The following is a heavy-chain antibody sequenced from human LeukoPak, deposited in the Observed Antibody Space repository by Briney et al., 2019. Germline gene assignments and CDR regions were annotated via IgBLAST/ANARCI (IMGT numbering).Heavy chain of an antibody. Sequence: PGGSLRLSCAASGFTFSCYWMSWVRQAPGKGLEWVANINQDGSGKYYVDSVKGRFTISRDNAKNSLYLQMNSLRAEDTAVYYCARVVGAGYFDLWGRGTLVTVSS. CDR3: ARVVGAGYFDL. D-gene: IGHD1-26*01. J-gene: IGHJ2*01. CDR1: GFTFSCYW. V-gene: IGHV3-7*02. CDR2: INQDGSGK.